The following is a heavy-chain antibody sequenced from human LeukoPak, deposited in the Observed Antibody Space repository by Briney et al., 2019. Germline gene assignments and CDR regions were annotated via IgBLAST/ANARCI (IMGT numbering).Heavy chain of an antibody. CDR1: GFTFSRYS. Sequence: GGSLRLSCAVSGFTFSRYSMNWVRQAPGKGLEWVSFISSSGSTIYYAGSVKGRFTISRDNAKNSLYLQMNSLRAEDTAVYYCAELGITMIGGVWGKGTTVTISS. D-gene: IGHD3-10*02. CDR3: AELGITMIGGV. V-gene: IGHV3-48*04. CDR2: ISSSGSTI. J-gene: IGHJ6*04.